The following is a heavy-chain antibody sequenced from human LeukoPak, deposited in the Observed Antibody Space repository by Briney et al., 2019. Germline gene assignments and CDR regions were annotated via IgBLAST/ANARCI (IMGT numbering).Heavy chain of an antibody. J-gene: IGHJ4*02. CDR3: ARDIDYMGFDY. D-gene: IGHD4/OR15-4a*01. Sequence: PSETLSLTCTVSGGSISSGDYYWSWIRQPPGKGLEWIGYIYYSGSTYYNPSLKSRVTISVDTSKNQFSLKLSSVTAADTAVYYCARDIDYMGFDYWGQGTLVTVSS. CDR1: GGSISSGDYY. CDR2: IYYSGST. V-gene: IGHV4-30-4*08.